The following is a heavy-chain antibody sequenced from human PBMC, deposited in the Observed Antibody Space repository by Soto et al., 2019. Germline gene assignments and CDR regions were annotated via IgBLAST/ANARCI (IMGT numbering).Heavy chain of an antibody. CDR1: GGTFSSYA. CDR2: IIPIFGTA. J-gene: IGHJ6*02. V-gene: IGHV1-69*13. CDR3: ARVEHYDILTGYSYGMDV. Sequence: SVKVSCKASGGTFSSYAISWVRQAPGQGLEWMGGIIPIFGTANYAQKFQGRVTITADESTSTAYMELSSLRSEDTAVYYCARVEHYDILTGYSYGMDVWGQGTTVTVS. D-gene: IGHD3-9*01.